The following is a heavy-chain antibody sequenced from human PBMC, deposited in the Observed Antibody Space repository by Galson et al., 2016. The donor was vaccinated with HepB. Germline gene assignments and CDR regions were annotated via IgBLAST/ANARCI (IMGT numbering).Heavy chain of an antibody. CDR2: IYYSGST. J-gene: IGHJ5*02. CDR1: GGSISSNYHY. Sequence: SETLSLTCIVSGGSISSNYHYWGWIRQPPGKGLEWIGHIYYSGSTYYNLSLKSRVTISVDTSKNQFSLKLSSVTAADTAFYYCARSDIWWFDPWGQGTLVTVSS. D-gene: IGHD3-9*01. V-gene: IGHV4-39*01. CDR3: ARSDIWWFDP.